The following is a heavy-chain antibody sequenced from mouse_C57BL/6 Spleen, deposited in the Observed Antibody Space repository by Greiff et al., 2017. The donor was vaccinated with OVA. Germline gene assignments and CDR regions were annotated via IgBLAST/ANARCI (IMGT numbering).Heavy chain of an antibody. CDR2: IDPANGNT. J-gene: IGHJ2*01. V-gene: IGHV14-3*01. CDR1: GFNIKNTY. CDR3: SRSSDYYGSSYFDY. D-gene: IGHD1-1*01. Sequence: VQLQQSVAELVRPGASVKLSCTASGFNIKNTYMDWVKQRPEQGLEWIGRIDPANGNTKYAQKFQGKATITVDTSSNKAYLQLSSLTSEDTAIYYCSRSSDYYGSSYFDYWGQGTTLTVSS.